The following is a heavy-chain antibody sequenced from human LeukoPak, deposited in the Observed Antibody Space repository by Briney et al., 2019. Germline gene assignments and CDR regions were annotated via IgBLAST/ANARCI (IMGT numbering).Heavy chain of an antibody. D-gene: IGHD2-2*01. Sequence: SETLSLTCTVSGGSISSGGYYWSWIRQHPGKGLEWIGYIYYSGSTYYNPSLKSRVTISVDTSKNQFSLKLSSVTAADTAVYYCARAYGTPRYCSSTSCYDTGIAVAGTRWFDPWGQGTLVTVSS. CDR1: GGSISSGGYY. V-gene: IGHV4-31*03. J-gene: IGHJ5*02. CDR3: ARAYGTPRYCSSTSCYDTGIAVAGTRWFDP. CDR2: IYYSGST.